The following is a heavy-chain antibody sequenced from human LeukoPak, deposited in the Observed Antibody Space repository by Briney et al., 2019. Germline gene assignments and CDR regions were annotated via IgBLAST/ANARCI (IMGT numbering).Heavy chain of an antibody. Sequence: GGSLRLSCAVSGFTFSSYGMHWVRQAPGKGLEWVAVIWFDGSDKYYADSLKGRSTISRDNSKNTLYLQMNSLRADDTAVYYCARDGYSGYDFYFDYWGQGTLVTVSS. D-gene: IGHD5-12*01. CDR3: ARDGYSGYDFYFDY. CDR1: GFTFSSYG. J-gene: IGHJ4*02. V-gene: IGHV3-33*01. CDR2: IWFDGSDK.